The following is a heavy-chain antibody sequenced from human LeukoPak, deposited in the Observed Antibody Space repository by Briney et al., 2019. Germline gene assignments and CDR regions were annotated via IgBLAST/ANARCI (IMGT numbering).Heavy chain of an antibody. CDR3: ARDLSGIAGYTYGRGIDY. V-gene: IGHV3-48*03. CDR1: GFTFSNYE. J-gene: IGHJ4*02. D-gene: IGHD5-18*01. CDR2: ISSSGSTI. Sequence: GGSLRLSCAASGFTFSNYEMHWVRQAPGKGLEWVSYISSSGSTIYYADSVKGRFTISRDNAKTSLYLQMNSLRAEDTAVYYCARDLSGIAGYTYGRGIDYWGQGTLVTVSS.